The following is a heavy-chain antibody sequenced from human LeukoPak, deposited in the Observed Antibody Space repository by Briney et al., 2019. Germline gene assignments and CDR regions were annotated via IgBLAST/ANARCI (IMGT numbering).Heavy chain of an antibody. CDR3: ARYSYGLGLSFDY. D-gene: IGHD5-18*01. J-gene: IGHJ4*02. CDR2: INHSGST. Sequence: SETLSLTCAVYGGSFSPYYWSWIRQPPGKGLEWIGEINHSGSTNYNPSLKSRVPISVDTSKNQFSLRLSSVTAADTAVYYCARYSYGLGLSFDYWGQGTLVTVSS. V-gene: IGHV4-34*01. CDR1: GGSFSPYY.